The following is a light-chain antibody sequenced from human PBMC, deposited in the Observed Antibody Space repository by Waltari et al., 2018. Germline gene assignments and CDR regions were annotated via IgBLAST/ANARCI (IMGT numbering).Light chain of an antibody. Sequence: EIVLTQSPGTLSLSLGERATLSCRASQSVSRTLAWYQQKPEQAPRLLIYDASTRATGIPDRFIGSGSGTDFSLTISRLEPEDFAVYYCQKYGTLPATFGQGTKVEIK. V-gene: IGKV3-20*01. CDR3: QKYGTLPAT. J-gene: IGKJ1*01. CDR1: QSVSRT. CDR2: DAS.